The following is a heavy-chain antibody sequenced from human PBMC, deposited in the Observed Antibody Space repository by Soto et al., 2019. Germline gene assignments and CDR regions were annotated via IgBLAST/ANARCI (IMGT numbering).Heavy chain of an antibody. V-gene: IGHV4-34*01. CDR3: ASRLGSGRYYFDY. CDR1: GGSFSYYY. D-gene: IGHD3-10*01. J-gene: IGHJ4*02. CDR2: INYSGST. Sequence: SETLSLTCAIYGGSFSYYYWSWIRQSPGKGLEWIGEINYSGSTNYNPSLKSRVTISMDTSKNQFSLKLSSVTAADTAVFYCASRLGSGRYYFDYWGQGALVTVSS.